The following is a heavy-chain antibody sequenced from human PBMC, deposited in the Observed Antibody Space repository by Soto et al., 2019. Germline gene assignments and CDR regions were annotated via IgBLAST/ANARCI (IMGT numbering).Heavy chain of an antibody. CDR3: AKGRLGSSSGYYFDY. CDR2: ISWNSGSI. CDR1: GFTFDDYA. V-gene: IGHV3-9*01. Sequence: EVQLVESGGGLVQPGRSLRLSCAASGFTFDDYAMHWVRQAPGKGLEWVSGISWNSGSIGYADSVKGRFTISRDNAKNSLYLQMNSLRAEDTALYYCAKGRLGSSSGYYFDYWGQGTLVTVSS. J-gene: IGHJ4*02. D-gene: IGHD6-6*01.